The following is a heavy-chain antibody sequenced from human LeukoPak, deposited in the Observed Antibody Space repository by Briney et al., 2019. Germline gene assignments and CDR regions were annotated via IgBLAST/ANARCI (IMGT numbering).Heavy chain of an antibody. V-gene: IGHV3-11*01. CDR1: GFTFNDYY. CDR3: ATDGAGFDT. Sequence: GGSLRLSCAASGFTFNDYYMSWIRQAPGKGLEWLSYINIGGTNTHYADSVKGRFTISRDNAKKSLYLEMNNLRAQDTAVYYCATDGAGFDTWGQGVLVTVSS. CDR2: INIGGTNT. J-gene: IGHJ5*02.